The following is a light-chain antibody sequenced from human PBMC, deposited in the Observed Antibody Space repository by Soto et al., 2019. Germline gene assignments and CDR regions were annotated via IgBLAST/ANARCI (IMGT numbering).Light chain of an antibody. Sequence: EIVLTQSPGTLSLSPGERATLSCRASQSVSGSSLAWYQHKPGQAPRLIIYVASGRATGIPDRFSGSGSGTDVTVIISRPEPEDFGMYYCYQDGSFPHPFGQGTELETK. CDR3: YQDGSFPHP. CDR1: QSVSGSS. J-gene: IGKJ2*01. CDR2: VAS. V-gene: IGKV3-20*01.